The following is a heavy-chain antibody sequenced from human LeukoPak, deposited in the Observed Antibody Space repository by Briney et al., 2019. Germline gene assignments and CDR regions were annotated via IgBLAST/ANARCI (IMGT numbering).Heavy chain of an antibody. J-gene: IGHJ4*02. V-gene: IGHV3-74*01. Sequence: GGSLRLSCAASGYTFSSYWMHWVRQAPGKGPVWVSRINSDGSSTSYADSVKGRFTISRDNAKNTLYLQMNSLRAEDTAVYYCARDGILRGSYFCYWGQGTLVTVSS. CDR3: ARDGILRGSYFCY. D-gene: IGHD1-26*01. CDR1: GYTFSSYW. CDR2: INSDGSST.